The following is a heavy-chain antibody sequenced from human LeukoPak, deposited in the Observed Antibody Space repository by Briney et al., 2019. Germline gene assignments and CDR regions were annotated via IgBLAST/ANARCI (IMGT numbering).Heavy chain of an antibody. CDR2: ISGSGGST. V-gene: IGHV3-23*01. D-gene: IGHD3-10*01. CDR1: GFTFSSYA. Sequence: GGSLRLSCAASGFTFSSYAMSWVRQAPGKGLEWVSAISGSGGSTYYADSVKGRFTISRDNSKNTLYLQTNSLRAEDTAVYYCAKGSGSYDVDYYYMDVRGKGTTVTVSS. CDR3: AKGSGSYDVDYYYMDV. J-gene: IGHJ6*03.